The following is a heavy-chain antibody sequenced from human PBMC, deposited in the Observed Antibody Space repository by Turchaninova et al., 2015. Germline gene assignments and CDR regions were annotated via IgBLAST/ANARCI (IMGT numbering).Heavy chain of an antibody. CDR3: ARRYYYGSGSYYTPYYFDY. V-gene: IGHV1-2*06. CDR1: GYPFTGSS. CDR2: INPNRGDT. J-gene: IGHJ4*02. Sequence: QVQLVQSGAEVQKPGASVKVSCKASGYPFTGSSLHWVRQAPGQGLGWMGRINPNRGDTNYAQKFQGRVTMTRDTSISTAYMELSSLRSDDTAVYYCARRYYYGSGSYYTPYYFDYWGQGTLVTVSS. D-gene: IGHD3-10*01.